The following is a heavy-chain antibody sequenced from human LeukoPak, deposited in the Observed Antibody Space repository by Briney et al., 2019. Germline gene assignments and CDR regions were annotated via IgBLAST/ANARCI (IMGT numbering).Heavy chain of an antibody. CDR3: ASVSFGEPKGYYLFDY. CDR2: TRNKANSYTT. Sequence: GRSLRLSCAASGFTFSDHSMDSVRPAPGKGLEWVGRTRNKANSYTTEYAASVKGRFTISRDDSKNSLYLQMNSLKTEDTAVYYCASVSFGEPKGYYLFDYWGQGTLVTVSS. J-gene: IGHJ4*02. V-gene: IGHV3-72*01. CDR1: GFTFSDHS. D-gene: IGHD3-10*01.